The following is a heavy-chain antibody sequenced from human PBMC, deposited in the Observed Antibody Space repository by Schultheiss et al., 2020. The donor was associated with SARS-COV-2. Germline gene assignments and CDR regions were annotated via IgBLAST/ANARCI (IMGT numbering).Heavy chain of an antibody. V-gene: IGHV4-39*01. CDR3: ARVGYCRAGFCPLDY. CDR1: GGSISRSGYY. CDR2: MFYTDNT. J-gene: IGHJ4*02. Sequence: LSLTCTVSGGSISRSGYYWGWIRQSPGKGLEWIGSMFYTDNTYYNPPLKSRVTISADTSKNQFSLKLRSVTATDTAVYYCARVGYCRAGFCPLDYWGQGALVTVSS. D-gene: IGHD2-15*01.